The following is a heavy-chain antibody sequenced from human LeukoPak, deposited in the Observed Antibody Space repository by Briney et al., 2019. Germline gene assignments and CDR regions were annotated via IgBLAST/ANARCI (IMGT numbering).Heavy chain of an antibody. D-gene: IGHD5-12*01. CDR3: ARGLVDTGRSRFDY. CDR2: IHQSGST. J-gene: IGHJ4*02. Sequence: SETLSLTCADSGGSISSTTNWLSWVRQPPGKGLEWIREIHQSGSTNYKPSLKSRVTISVDKTKNQFSLKMTSVTAADTAVYYCARGLVDTGRSRFDYWGQGTLVTVSS. V-gene: IGHV4-4*02. CDR1: GGSISSTTNW.